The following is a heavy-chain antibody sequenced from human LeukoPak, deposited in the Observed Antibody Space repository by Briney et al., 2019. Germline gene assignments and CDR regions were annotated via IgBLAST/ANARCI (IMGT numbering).Heavy chain of an antibody. J-gene: IGHJ4*02. D-gene: IGHD6-19*01. CDR2: IIPIFGTA. V-gene: IGHV1-69*13. CDR3: ARSRSIAVAGRREFDY. Sequence: SVKVSCEASGGTFSSYAISWVRQAPGQGLEWMGGIIPIFGTANYAQKFQGRVTITADESTSTAYMELSSLRSEDTAVYYCARSRSIAVAGRREFDYWGQGTLVTVSS. CDR1: GGTFSSYA.